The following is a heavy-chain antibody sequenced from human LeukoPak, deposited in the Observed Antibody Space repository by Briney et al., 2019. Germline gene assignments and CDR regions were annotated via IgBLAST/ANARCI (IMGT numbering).Heavy chain of an antibody. V-gene: IGHV3-9*01. J-gene: IGHJ4*02. CDR2: ISWNSDSI. CDR1: GFNFDDYA. Sequence: GGSLRLSCTASGFNFDDYAMHWVRQVPRKGLEWVSSISWNSDSILYADSVKGRFTISRDNAKNSLYLEMNSLRLEDTALYYCAKSHTPRSGSYMYYFDYWGQGTLVTVSS. D-gene: IGHD3-10*01. CDR3: AKSHTPRSGSYMYYFDY.